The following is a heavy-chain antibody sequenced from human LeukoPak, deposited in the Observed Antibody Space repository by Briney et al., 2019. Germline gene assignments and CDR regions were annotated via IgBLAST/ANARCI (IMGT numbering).Heavy chain of an antibody. D-gene: IGHD7-27*01. CDR1: GFTFSSYT. CDR3: ARELGAFDI. CDR2: ISSSSSYI. V-gene: IGHV3-21*01. J-gene: IGHJ3*02. Sequence: PGGSLRLSCAASGFTFSSYTMNWVRQAPGKGLEWVSSISSSSSYIYYADSLKGRFTISRDNAKNSLYLQMDSLRAEDTAVYYCARELGAFDIWGQGTMVTVSS.